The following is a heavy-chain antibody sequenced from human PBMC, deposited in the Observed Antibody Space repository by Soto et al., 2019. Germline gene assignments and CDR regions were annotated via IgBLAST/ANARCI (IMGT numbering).Heavy chain of an antibody. CDR2: ISGSGGST. CDR1: GFTFSIYA. Sequence: EAQLLESGGGLVQPGGSLRLSCAASGFTFSIYAMNWVRQAPGKGLEWVSVISGSGGSTYYADSVKGRFTISRDNSKNTLYLQLNSLRAEDTAVYSGARRTVGWYFDLWGRGTLVTVSS. V-gene: IGHV3-23*01. D-gene: IGHD4-17*01. J-gene: IGHJ2*01. CDR3: ARRTVGWYFDL.